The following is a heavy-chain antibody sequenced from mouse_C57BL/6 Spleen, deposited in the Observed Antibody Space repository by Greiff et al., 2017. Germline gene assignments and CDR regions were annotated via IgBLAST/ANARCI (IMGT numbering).Heavy chain of an antibody. D-gene: IGHD2-1*01. J-gene: IGHJ4*01. CDR2: ISDGGSYT. CDR1: GFTFSSYA. Sequence: DVKLVESGGGLVKPGGSLKLSCAASGFTFSSYAMSWVRQTPEKRLEWVATISDGGSYTYYPDNVKGRFTISRDNAKNNLYLQMSHLKSEDTAMYYCARDPYYGKRYYAMDYWGQGTSVTVSS. V-gene: IGHV5-4*01. CDR3: ARDPYYGKRYYAMDY.